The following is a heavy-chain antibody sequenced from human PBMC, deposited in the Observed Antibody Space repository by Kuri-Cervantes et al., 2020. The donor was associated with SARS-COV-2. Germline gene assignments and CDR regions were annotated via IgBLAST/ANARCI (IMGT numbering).Heavy chain of an antibody. CDR2: VKTDSGNT. Sequence: ASVKVSFKAPETTFPNYDMNWVRQATGQGLEWMGMVKTDSGNTLYAQIFQGRVTMTRDISTATAYMELSSLTSEDTAIYYCYCAPKEGFDSWGQGTLVTVSS. CDR3: YCAPKEGFDS. V-gene: IGHV1-8*01. D-gene: IGHD2-21*01. CDR1: ETTFPNYD. J-gene: IGHJ4*02.